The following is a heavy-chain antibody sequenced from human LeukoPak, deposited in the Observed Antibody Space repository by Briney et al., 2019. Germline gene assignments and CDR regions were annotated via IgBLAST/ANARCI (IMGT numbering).Heavy chain of an antibody. CDR2: IYYSGST. J-gene: IGHJ4*02. D-gene: IGHD5-12*01. CDR3: ARGAGGYEKSVGY. Sequence: PSETLSLTCTVSGGSISSHYWSWIRQTPGKGLEWIGYIYYSGSTNYNPSLKSRVTISVDTSKNQFSLKLSSVTAADTTVYYCARGAGGYEKSVGYWGQGTLVNVSS. V-gene: IGHV4-59*11. CDR1: GGSISSHY.